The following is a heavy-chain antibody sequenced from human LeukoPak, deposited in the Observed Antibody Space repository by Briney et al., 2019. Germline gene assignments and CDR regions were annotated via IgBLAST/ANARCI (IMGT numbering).Heavy chain of an antibody. V-gene: IGHV3-30*03. Sequence: PGRSLRLSCAASGFTFSSYGMHWVRQAPGKGLEWVAVISYDGSNKYYADSVKGRFTISRDNSKNTLYLQMNSLRAEDTAVYYCASLNYYDSSGYNNDAFDIWGQGTMVTVSS. CDR3: ASLNYYDSSGYNNDAFDI. CDR2: ISYDGSNK. CDR1: GFTFSSYG. J-gene: IGHJ3*02. D-gene: IGHD3-22*01.